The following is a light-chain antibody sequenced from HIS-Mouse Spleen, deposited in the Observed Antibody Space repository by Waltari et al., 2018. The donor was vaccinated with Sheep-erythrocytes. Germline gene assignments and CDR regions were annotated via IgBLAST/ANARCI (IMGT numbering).Light chain of an antibody. CDR3: YSTDSSGNHWV. Sequence: SYELTQPPSVSVSPGQTARITCSGDALPKKYAYWYQPKSGQAPVLVIYEDSKRPSGIRERFSGSSSGTMATLTISGAQVEDDADYYCYSTDSSGNHWVFGGGTKLTVL. V-gene: IGLV3-10*01. J-gene: IGLJ3*02. CDR1: ALPKKY. CDR2: EDS.